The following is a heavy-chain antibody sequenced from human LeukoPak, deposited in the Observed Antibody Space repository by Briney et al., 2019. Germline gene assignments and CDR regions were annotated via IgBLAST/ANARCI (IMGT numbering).Heavy chain of an antibody. CDR1: GFTFSNYG. CDR3: AKDSASYGRFDY. V-gene: IGHV3-30*18. Sequence: PGRSLRLSCAASGFTFSNYGMHWVRQAPGKGLEWVAVISYDGSDKNYADSVKGRFTISRDNSKNTLYLQMSSLRAEDTAVYYCAKDSASYGRFDYWGQGTLVTVSS. D-gene: IGHD5-18*01. J-gene: IGHJ4*02. CDR2: ISYDGSDK.